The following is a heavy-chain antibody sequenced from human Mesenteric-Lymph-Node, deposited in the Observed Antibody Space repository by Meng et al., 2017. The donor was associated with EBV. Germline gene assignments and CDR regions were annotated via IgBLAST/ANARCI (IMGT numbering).Heavy chain of an antibody. CDR3: THRGGDIYQN. D-gene: IGHD3-16*02. CDR1: GFSLSTSGVG. Sequence: IPCKESRPPLVNPTQTLRLTCTFSGFSLSTSGVGVGWIRQPPGKALEWLALIYWDDDKRYSPSLKRRLTITKDTSKNQVVLTMTNMDPVDTATYYCTHRGGDIYQNWGQGTLVTVSS. J-gene: IGHJ1*01. CDR2: IYWDDDK. V-gene: IGHV2-5*02.